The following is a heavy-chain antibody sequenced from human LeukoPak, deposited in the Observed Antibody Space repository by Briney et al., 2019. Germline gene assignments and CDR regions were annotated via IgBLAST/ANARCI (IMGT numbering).Heavy chain of an antibody. V-gene: IGHV4-31*03. CDR3: ARAPIAAAGKTGWFDP. J-gene: IGHJ5*02. Sequence: SETLSLTCTVSGGSISSGGYYWSWIRQHPGKGLEWIGYIYYSGSTYYNPSLKSRVTISVDTSKNQFSLKLSSVTAADTAVYYCARAPIAAAGKTGWFDPWGQGTLVTVSS. D-gene: IGHD6-13*01. CDR2: IYYSGST. CDR1: GGSISSGGYY.